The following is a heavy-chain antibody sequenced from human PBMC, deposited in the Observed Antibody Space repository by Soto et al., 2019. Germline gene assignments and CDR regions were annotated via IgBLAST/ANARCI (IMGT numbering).Heavy chain of an antibody. CDR1: GYIFTTYS. V-gene: IGHV1-18*01. Sequence: QIQLVQSGSEVRMPGASVKVSCKASGYIFTTYSITWVRQAPGQGLEWMGWVSASNGKTNYAQKFEDRVTMTTDTSTTTDYMELRSMRSDDTAVYYCAREAFGVQASWFDPWGQGTLVTVSS. D-gene: IGHD3-10*01. CDR2: VSASNGKT. CDR3: AREAFGVQASWFDP. J-gene: IGHJ5*02.